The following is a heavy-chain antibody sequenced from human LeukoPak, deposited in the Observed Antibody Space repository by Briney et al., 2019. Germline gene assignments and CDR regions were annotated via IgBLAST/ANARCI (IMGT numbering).Heavy chain of an antibody. CDR2: MNTDGSST. Sequence: GGSLRLSCAVSGFTLSAYRMHWVRQAPGKGLVWVSRMNTDGSSTLYADSVKGRFTISRDNAKNTLYLQMNSLRAEDTAVYYCAREHYDILSRRGMDVWGKGTTVTVSS. CDR3: AREHYDILSRRGMDV. J-gene: IGHJ6*04. CDR1: GFTLSAYR. D-gene: IGHD3-9*01. V-gene: IGHV3-74*03.